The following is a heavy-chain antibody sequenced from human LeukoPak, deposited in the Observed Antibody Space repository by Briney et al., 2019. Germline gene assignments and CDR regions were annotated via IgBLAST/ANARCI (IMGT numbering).Heavy chain of an antibody. Sequence: SETLSLTCTVSGGSISSYYWSWIRQRPGKGLEWIGYIFYSGSTNYNPSLKSRVTISVDTSKNQFSLILNSVTAADTAVYYCARGHRYFDWLSETLHIPFPYYFDYWGQGTLVTVSS. D-gene: IGHD3-9*01. CDR2: IFYSGST. J-gene: IGHJ4*02. V-gene: IGHV4-59*08. CDR3: ARGHRYFDWLSETLHIPFPYYFDY. CDR1: GGSISSYY.